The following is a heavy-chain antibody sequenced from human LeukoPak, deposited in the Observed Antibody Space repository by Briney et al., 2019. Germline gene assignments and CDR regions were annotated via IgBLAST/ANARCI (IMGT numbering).Heavy chain of an antibody. CDR2: ISGSGGST. J-gene: IGHJ5*02. V-gene: IGHV3-23*01. D-gene: IGHD6-13*01. Sequence: GGSLRLSCAASGFTFSGCGMSWVRQAPGKGLEWVSAISGSGGSTYYADSVKGRFTISRDNSKNTLYLQMNSLRAEDTAVYYCAKVLAYSSTINWFGPWGQGTLVTVSS. CDR3: AKVLAYSSTINWFGP. CDR1: GFTFSGCG.